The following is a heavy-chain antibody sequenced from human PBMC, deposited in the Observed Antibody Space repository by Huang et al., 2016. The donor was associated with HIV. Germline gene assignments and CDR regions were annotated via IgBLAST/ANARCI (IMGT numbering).Heavy chain of an antibody. Sequence: QVHLQQWGAGLLKPSETLSLTCAVYGGSFNGYYWSWIRPPPGKGLEGFGEINHSRSTNYNPSLKSRVTVSVDTSKNQFSLKLRSVTAADTAVYYCARAGRGVISMVRGVINYFDYWGQGTLVTVSS. CDR2: INHSRST. D-gene: IGHD3-10*01. CDR3: ARAGRGVISMVRGVINYFDY. V-gene: IGHV4-34*01. J-gene: IGHJ4*02. CDR1: GGSFNGYY.